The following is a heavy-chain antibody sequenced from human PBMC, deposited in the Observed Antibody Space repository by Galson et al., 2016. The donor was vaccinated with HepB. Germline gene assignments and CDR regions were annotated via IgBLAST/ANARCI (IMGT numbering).Heavy chain of an antibody. J-gene: IGHJ5*02. V-gene: IGHV3-74*01. CDR1: GFTFSSYW. CDR2: INSDGSNT. D-gene: IGHD1-26*01. CDR3: VNLGTTRT. Sequence: SLRLSCAASGFTFSSYWMHWVRQAPGKGLVWVSRINSDGSNTHYADSVKGRFTISRENAKNTLYLQMNNLRAEDTAVYYCVNLGTTRTWGQGAQGTVSS.